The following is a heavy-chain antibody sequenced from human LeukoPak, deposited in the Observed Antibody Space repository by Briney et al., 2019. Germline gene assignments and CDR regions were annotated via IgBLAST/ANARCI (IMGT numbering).Heavy chain of an antibody. Sequence: PSETLSLTCSVSGGSIRSYYWSWIRQPAGEGLEWIGRIYTSGSTNYNPSLKSRVTISVDTSKNQFSLKLSSVTAADTAVYYCARSVGSSSWFDFDYWGQGTLVTVSS. CDR2: IYTSGST. CDR1: GGSIRSYY. CDR3: ARSVGSSSWFDFDY. J-gene: IGHJ4*02. D-gene: IGHD6-13*01. V-gene: IGHV4-4*07.